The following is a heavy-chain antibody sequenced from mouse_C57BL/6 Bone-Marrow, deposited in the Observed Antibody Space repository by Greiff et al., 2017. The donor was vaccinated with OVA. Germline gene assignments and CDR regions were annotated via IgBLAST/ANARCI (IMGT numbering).Heavy chain of an antibody. CDR3: AREGITTVVATYPKDFDV. Sequence: VKLVESGAELVKPGASVKISCKASGYAFSSYWMNWVKQRPGKGLEWIGQIYPGDGDTNYNGKFKGKATLTADKSSSTAYMQLSSLTSEDSAVYFCAREGITTVVATYPKDFDVWGTGTTVTVSS. CDR2: IYPGDGDT. CDR1: GYAFSSYW. D-gene: IGHD1-1*01. J-gene: IGHJ1*03. V-gene: IGHV1-80*01.